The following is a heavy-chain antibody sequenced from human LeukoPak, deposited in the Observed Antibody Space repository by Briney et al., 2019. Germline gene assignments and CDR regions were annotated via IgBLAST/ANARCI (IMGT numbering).Heavy chain of an antibody. D-gene: IGHD6-19*01. Sequence: SVKVSCKASGGTFSSYAISWVRQAPGQGLEWMGRIIPILGIANYAQKFQGRVTITADKSTSTAYMELSSLRSEDTAVYYCARGVGSSGWYFGYNWFDPWGQGTLVTVSS. V-gene: IGHV1-69*04. CDR3: ARGVGSSGWYFGYNWFDP. J-gene: IGHJ5*02. CDR2: IIPILGIA. CDR1: GGTFSSYA.